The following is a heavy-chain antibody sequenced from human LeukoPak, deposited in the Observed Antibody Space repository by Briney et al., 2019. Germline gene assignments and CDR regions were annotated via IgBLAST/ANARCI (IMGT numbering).Heavy chain of an antibody. V-gene: IGHV5-51*01. CDR2: IYPGDSNT. CDR3: ARHTKYSSSSRVFDY. J-gene: IGHJ4*02. CDR1: GYSFTNYW. D-gene: IGHD6-6*01. Sequence: GESLKISCQGSGYSFTNYWIGWVRQMPGKGLEWMGIIYPGDSNTKYSPSFQGQVTISADKSISTAYLRWSSLKASDTAMHFCARHTKYSSSSRVFDYWGQGTLVTVSS.